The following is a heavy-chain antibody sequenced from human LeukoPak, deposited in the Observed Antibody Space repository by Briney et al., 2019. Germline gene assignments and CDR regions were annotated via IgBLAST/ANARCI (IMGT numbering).Heavy chain of an antibody. CDR3: ARSGYVAAAGTYFDY. CDR1: GYSFRSYW. J-gene: IGHJ4*02. CDR2: IYAGDSST. Sequence: GESLKISCKGSGYSFRSYWIGWVRQMPGKGPEWMGMIYAGDSSTRYSPSFQGQVTMSADESINTAYLQWSSLKASDTAMYYCARSGYVAAAGTYFDYWGQGTLVTVSS. D-gene: IGHD6-13*01. V-gene: IGHV5-51*01.